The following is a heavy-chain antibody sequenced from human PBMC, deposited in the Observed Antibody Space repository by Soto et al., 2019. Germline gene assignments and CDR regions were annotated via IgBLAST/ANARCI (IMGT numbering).Heavy chain of an antibody. CDR3: ARDLKGTTESFWFDP. V-gene: IGHV1-69*13. J-gene: IGHJ5*02. CDR2: IIPIFGTA. CDR1: GGTFSSYA. D-gene: IGHD1-7*01. Sequence: SVKVSCKASGGTFSSYAISWVRQAPGEGLEWMGGIIPIFGTANYAQKFQGRVTITADESTSTAYMELSSLRSEDTAVYYCARDLKGTTESFWFDPWGQGTLVTVSS.